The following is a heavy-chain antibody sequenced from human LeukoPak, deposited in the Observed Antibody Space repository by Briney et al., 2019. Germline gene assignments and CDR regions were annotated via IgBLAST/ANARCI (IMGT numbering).Heavy chain of an antibody. J-gene: IGHJ6*03. CDR2: INHSGST. D-gene: IGHD4-11*01. V-gene: IGHV4-34*01. CDR3: ARGNYRTYYYYYMDV. Sequence: SETLSLTCAVDGGSFSGYYWSWIRQPPGKVLEWSGEINHSGSTNYNPSLKSRVTISVDTSKNQFSLKLSSVTAADTAVYYCARGNYRTYYYYYMDVWGKGTTVTVSS. CDR1: GGSFSGYY.